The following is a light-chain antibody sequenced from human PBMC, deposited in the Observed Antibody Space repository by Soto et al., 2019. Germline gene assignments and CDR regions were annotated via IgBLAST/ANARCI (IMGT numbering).Light chain of an antibody. CDR3: QQLSSYTLT. CDR1: QTVRNKY. Sequence: EFVLTQYPGTRSLSPGERATLSCRASQTVRNKYLAWYQQKHGQAPRLMIYDASSRATGIPDRFSGGVSGTDGTLTISRLEKEDGSVYDCQQLSSYTLTFGGGTKVDIK. V-gene: IGKV3-20*01. J-gene: IGKJ4*01. CDR2: DAS.